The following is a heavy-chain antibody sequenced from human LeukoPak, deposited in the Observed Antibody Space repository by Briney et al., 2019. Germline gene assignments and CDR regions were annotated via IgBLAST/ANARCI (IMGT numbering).Heavy chain of an antibody. Sequence: GGSLRLSCAASGFTFSSYDMSWVRQAPGKGLEWVSAISGSGGSTHYADSVKGRFTISRNNAKNTLYLQMNSLRAEDTAVYYCAKRGIAVAVMIDYWGQGTLVTVSS. V-gene: IGHV3-23*01. CDR1: GFTFSSYD. CDR3: AKRGIAVAVMIDY. CDR2: ISGSGGST. J-gene: IGHJ4*02. D-gene: IGHD6-19*01.